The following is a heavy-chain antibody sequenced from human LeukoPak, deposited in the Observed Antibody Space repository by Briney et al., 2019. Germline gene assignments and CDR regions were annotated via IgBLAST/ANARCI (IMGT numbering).Heavy chain of an antibody. Sequence: GGSLRLSCAASGFTFSSYAMSWVRQAPGKGLEWVSGISGGGGSTYYADSVKGRFTISRDNSKNTLYLQMNSLRAEDTAVYYCALRTDGYIHHWGQGTLVTVSS. CDR1: GFTFSSYA. V-gene: IGHV3-23*01. D-gene: IGHD5-24*01. J-gene: IGHJ1*01. CDR2: ISGGGGST. CDR3: ALRTDGYIHH.